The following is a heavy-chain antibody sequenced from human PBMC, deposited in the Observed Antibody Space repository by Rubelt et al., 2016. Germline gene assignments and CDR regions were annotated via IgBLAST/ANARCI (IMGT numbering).Heavy chain of an antibody. V-gene: IGHV7-4-1*02. J-gene: IGHJ5*02. D-gene: IGHD3-22*01. CDR1: GYTFTSYA. Sequence: QVQLVQSGAEVKKPGASVKVSCKASGYTFTSYAMNWVRQAPGQGLEWMGWINTNTGNPTYAQGLTGRFVFSLDTSVSTAYRQISSSNAEDTAVYYWSREAYYDSSGYYFGWFDPWGQGTLVTVSS. CDR2: INTNTGNP. CDR3: SREAYYDSSGYYFGWFDP.